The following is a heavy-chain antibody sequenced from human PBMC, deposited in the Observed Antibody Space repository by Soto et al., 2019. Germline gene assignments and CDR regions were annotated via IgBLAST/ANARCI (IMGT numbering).Heavy chain of an antibody. J-gene: IGHJ5*02. CDR2: IIPIFGTA. CDR1: GGTFSSYA. D-gene: IGHD6-13*01. Sequence: VQLVQSGAEVKKPGSSVKVSCKASGGTFSSYAISWVRQAPGQGLEWMGGIIPIFGTANYAQKFQGRVTMTADESTSTAYMELSSLRSEDTAVYYCARSRIVMGYSSSWYREDGWFDPWGQGTLVTVSS. CDR3: ARSRIVMGYSSSWYREDGWFDP. V-gene: IGHV1-69*01.